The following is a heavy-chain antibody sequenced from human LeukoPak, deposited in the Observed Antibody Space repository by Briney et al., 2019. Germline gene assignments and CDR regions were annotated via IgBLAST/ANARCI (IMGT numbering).Heavy chain of an antibody. CDR3: AKDFANWGLMDV. D-gene: IGHD7-27*01. V-gene: IGHV3-43*02. CDR2: ISGDGGST. CDR1: GFTFDDYA. J-gene: IGHJ6*04. Sequence: GGSLRLSCAASGFTFDDYAMHWVRQAPGKGLEWVSLISGDGGSTYYADSVKGRFTISRDNSKNSLYLRMNSLRTEDTALYYCAKDFANWGLMDVWGKGTTVTVSS.